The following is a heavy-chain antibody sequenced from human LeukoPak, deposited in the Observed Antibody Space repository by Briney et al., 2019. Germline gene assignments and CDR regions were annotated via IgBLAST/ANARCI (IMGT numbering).Heavy chain of an antibody. CDR2: INHSGST. J-gene: IGHJ4*02. CDR1: GGSFSGYY. V-gene: IGHV4-34*01. CDR3: ARDAAAAGAEGVWAY. D-gene: IGHD6-13*01. Sequence: PSETLSLTCAVYGGSFSGYYWSWIRQPPGKGLEWIGEINHSGSTNYNPSLKSRVTISVDTSKNQFSLKLSSVTAADTAVYYCARDAAAAGAEGVWAYWGQGPLVTVSS.